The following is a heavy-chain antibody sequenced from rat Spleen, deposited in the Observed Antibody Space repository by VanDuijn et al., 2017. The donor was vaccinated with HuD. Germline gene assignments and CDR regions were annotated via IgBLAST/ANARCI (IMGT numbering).Heavy chain of an antibody. CDR3: ARRHYSGNWFAY. J-gene: IGHJ3*01. CDR2: INYDGSST. D-gene: IGHD1-1*01. Sequence: EVQLVESDGGLVQPGRSLKLSCAASGFTFSDYFMAWVRQAPTKGLEWVATINYDGSSTYYRDSVKGRFTISRNNTKTTLYLQMDSLRSEDTATYYCARRHYSGNWFAYWGQGTLVTVSS. V-gene: IGHV5-29*01. CDR1: GFTFSDYF.